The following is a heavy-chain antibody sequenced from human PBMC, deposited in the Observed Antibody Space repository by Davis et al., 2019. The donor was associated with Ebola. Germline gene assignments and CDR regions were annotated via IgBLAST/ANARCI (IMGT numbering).Heavy chain of an antibody. V-gene: IGHV4-4*02. CDR2: INHSGST. Sequence: PSETLSLTCAVSGGSISSSNWWSWVRQPPGKGLEWIGEINHSGSTNYNPSLKSRVTISVDTSKNQFSLKLSSVTAADTAVYYCAREMVRGIRTYYYYYMDVWGKGTTVTVSS. J-gene: IGHJ6*03. CDR1: GGSISSSNW. CDR3: AREMVRGIRTYYYYYMDV. D-gene: IGHD3-10*01.